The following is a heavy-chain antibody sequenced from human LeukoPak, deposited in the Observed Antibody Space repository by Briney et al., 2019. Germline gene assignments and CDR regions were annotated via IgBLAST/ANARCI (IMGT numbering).Heavy chain of an antibody. J-gene: IGHJ4*02. V-gene: IGHV4-59*12. D-gene: IGHD3-10*01. CDR1: GESISGFY. CDR2: IYYSGST. Sequence: SETLSLTCTVSGESISGFYWTWIRQPPGKGLEWIGYIYYSGSTNYNPSLKSRVTISVDTSKNQFSLKLSSVTAADTAVYYCARAKSYFNKGGFDYWGQGTLVTVSS. CDR3: ARAKSYFNKGGFDY.